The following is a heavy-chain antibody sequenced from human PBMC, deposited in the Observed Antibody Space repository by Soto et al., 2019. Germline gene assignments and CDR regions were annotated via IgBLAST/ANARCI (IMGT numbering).Heavy chain of an antibody. CDR1: GGSITSGGIY. CDR3: ARFNSRSGTEYFEY. CDR2: IYHSGST. D-gene: IGHD6-19*01. V-gene: IGHV4-31*03. J-gene: IGHJ4*02. Sequence: QVKLQESGPGLVQPAQTLSLSCTVSGGSITSGGIYWSWLRQHPRQGLEWIGYIYHSGSTTYNPSLTSRVTISVDTSKNQFSLTVTSLTVAETAVYYCARFNSRSGTEYFEYWGQGTLVTVSS.